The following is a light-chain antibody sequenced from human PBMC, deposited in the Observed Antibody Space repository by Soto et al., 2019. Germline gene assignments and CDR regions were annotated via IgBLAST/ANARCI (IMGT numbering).Light chain of an antibody. Sequence: EIVMTQSPATLSVSPGERATLSCRASQSVSSNLAWYQQKPGPAPRLLIYGASTRATGIPARFSGSGSGTEFTLTISSLQSEDFAVYYCQQYNNWPPGTWTFGQGTKVEIK. CDR3: QQYNNWPPGTWT. CDR1: QSVSSN. J-gene: IGKJ1*01. CDR2: GAS. V-gene: IGKV3-15*01.